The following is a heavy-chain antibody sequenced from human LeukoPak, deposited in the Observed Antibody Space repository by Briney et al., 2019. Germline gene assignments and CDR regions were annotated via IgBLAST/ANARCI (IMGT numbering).Heavy chain of an antibody. CDR3: VREAGYCAPVCVKTNWFDP. J-gene: IGHJ5*02. D-gene: IGHD2-15*01. CDR2: ISNGKT. V-gene: IGHV3-23*01. Sequence: GGSLRLSCAASGFPFSSHAMSWVRQPPGEGLEWVAAISNGKTYYADSVRGRFAISRDASTNTVYLHMNSLRDEDTALYHCVREAGYCAPVCVKTNWFDPWGQGTLVTVSS. CDR1: GFPFSSHA.